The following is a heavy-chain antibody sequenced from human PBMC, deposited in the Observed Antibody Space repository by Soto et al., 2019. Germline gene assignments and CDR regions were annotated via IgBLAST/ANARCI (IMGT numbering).Heavy chain of an antibody. CDR2: ISGSGGSP. CDR3: ENARCSGNHRYVHDY. Sequence: GGSMRLSCAASGFTFNSYTMACVRQAPGKGLEWVSSISGSGGSPSYADSVQGRFTISRDNSRNTLSLQMNSLRAEDTATYYCENARCSGNHRYVHDYWGHGSLVTVSS. CDR1: GFTFNSYT. D-gene: IGHD2-15*01. J-gene: IGHJ4*01. V-gene: IGHV3-23*01.